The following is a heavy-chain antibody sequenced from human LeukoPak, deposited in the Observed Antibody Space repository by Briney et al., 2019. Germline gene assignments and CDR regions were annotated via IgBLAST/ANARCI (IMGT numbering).Heavy chain of an antibody. CDR1: GGSIGSYY. Sequence: SETLSLICNISGGSIGSYYWSWIRQSPGMGLEWIGYIYYSGSTNYNPSLKSRVIISADTSKNQFSLNLSSVTAADTAVYYCARYYYDSSGYYRIDPWGQGTLVTVSS. V-gene: IGHV4-59*01. D-gene: IGHD3-22*01. J-gene: IGHJ5*02. CDR2: IYYSGST. CDR3: ARYYYDSSGYYRIDP.